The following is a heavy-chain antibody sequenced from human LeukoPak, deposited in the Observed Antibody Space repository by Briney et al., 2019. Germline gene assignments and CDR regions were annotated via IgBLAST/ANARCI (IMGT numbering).Heavy chain of an antibody. CDR2: INPSGGST. CDR3: AREVNDILTGLDY. CDR1: GYTFTSYY. D-gene: IGHD3-9*01. J-gene: IGHJ4*02. V-gene: IGHV1-46*01. Sequence: ALVKVSCKASGYTFTSYYMHWVRQAPGQGLEWMGIINPSGGSTSYAQKFQGRVTMTRDTSTSTVYMELSGLRSEDTAVYYCAREVNDILTGLDYWGQGTLVTVSS.